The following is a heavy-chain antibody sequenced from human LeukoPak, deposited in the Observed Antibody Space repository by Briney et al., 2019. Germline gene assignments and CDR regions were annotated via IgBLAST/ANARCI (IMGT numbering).Heavy chain of an antibody. D-gene: IGHD2-15*01. CDR1: GFTFSSYA. CDR2: ISGSGGST. J-gene: IGHJ4*02. V-gene: IGHV3-23*01. CDR3: AKALGIMVVVAATFDY. Sequence: GGSLRLSCAASGFTFSSYAMSWVRQAPGKGLEWVSAISGSGGSTYYADSVKGRFTISRDNSKNTLYLQMNSLRAEDTAVYYCAKALGIMVVVAATFDYWGQGTLVTVSS.